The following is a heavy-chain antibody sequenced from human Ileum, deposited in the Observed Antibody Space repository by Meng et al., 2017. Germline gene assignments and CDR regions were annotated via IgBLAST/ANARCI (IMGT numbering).Heavy chain of an antibody. CDR1: GYTFINFG. D-gene: IGHD1-14*01. CDR3: ARSAPLDP. CDR2: ISPYHDNT. Sequence: AQLVPSGPGMTTAGASVTVACKTSGYTFINFGISWVRQAPGQGLELIGWISPYHDNTIIEQKFQGRVTLTTERSTNTAYLELTRLTSDDTAIYWCARSAPLDPWGQGTLVTVSS. J-gene: IGHJ5*02. V-gene: IGHV1-18*04.